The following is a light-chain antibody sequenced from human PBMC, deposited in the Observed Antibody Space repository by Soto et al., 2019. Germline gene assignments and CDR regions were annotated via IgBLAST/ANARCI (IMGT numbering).Light chain of an antibody. CDR2: LNSDGSH. CDR1: SGHGSYA. CDR3: QTWGTGIQV. V-gene: IGLV4-69*01. J-gene: IGLJ2*01. Sequence: QLVLTQSPSASASLGASVKRTCTLSSGHGSYAIAWQQQQPEKGPRYLMKLNSDGSHSKGDGIPDRFSGSSSGAVRYLTISSLQSEDEDDYFCQTWGTGIQVFGGGTKLTVL.